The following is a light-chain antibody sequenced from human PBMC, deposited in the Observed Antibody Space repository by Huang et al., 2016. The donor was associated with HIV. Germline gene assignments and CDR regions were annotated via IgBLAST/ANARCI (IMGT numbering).Light chain of an antibody. CDR3: QQYNSWPRT. CDR1: QSIGIS. Sequence: EIVMTQSPATLSVSPGERVTLSCRASQSIGISFAWYQQKSGQAPRLLIDGASTRTTDTPARFSGSVFLTDFTLTIGSLQSEDFGVYHCQQYNSWPRTFGQGTRVEI. V-gene: IGKV3D-15*01. CDR2: GAS. J-gene: IGKJ1*01.